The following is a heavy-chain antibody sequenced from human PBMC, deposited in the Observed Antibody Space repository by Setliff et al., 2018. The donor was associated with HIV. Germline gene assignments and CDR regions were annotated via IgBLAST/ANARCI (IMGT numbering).Heavy chain of an antibody. J-gene: IGHJ4*02. CDR2: ISAYNGNT. Sequence: ASVTVSCKASGYTFINYGISWVRQAPGQGLEWMGWISAYNGNTNYAQKFQGRVTMTTDTSTSTAYMGMRSLRSDDTAVYFCARDVDNAGTHPPDYWGQGTLVTVSS. D-gene: IGHD1-20*01. CDR1: GYTFINYG. V-gene: IGHV1-18*01. CDR3: ARDVDNAGTHPPDY.